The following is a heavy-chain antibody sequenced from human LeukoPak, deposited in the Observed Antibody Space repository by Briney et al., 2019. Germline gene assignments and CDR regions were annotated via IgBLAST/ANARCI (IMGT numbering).Heavy chain of an antibody. J-gene: IGHJ6*02. CDR3: ASSILFREYYYYGMDV. D-gene: IGHD2-21*01. Sequence: KPSETLSLTCTVPGGSISSYYWSWIRQPPGKGLEWIGYIYYSGSTNYNPSLKSRVTISVDTSKNQFSLKLSSVTAADTAVYYCASSILFREYYYYGMDVWGQGTTVTVSS. V-gene: IGHV4-59*08. CDR2: IYYSGST. CDR1: GGSISSYY.